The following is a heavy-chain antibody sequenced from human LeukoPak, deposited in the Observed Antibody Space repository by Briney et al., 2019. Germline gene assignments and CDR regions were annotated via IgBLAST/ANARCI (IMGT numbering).Heavy chain of an antibody. CDR1: GGTFSSYA. Sequence: ASVKVSCKASGGTFSSYAISWVRQAPGQGLEWMGWISAYNGNTNYAQKRQGRVTMTTDTSTSTAYMELRSLRSDDTAVYYCARGQTYDFWSGYYTDNNWFDPWGQGTLVTVSS. CDR3: ARGQTYDFWSGYYTDNNWFDP. J-gene: IGHJ5*02. V-gene: IGHV1-18*01. CDR2: ISAYNGNT. D-gene: IGHD3-3*01.